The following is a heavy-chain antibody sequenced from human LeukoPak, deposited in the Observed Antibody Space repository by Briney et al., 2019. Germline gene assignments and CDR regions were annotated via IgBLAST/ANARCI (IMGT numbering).Heavy chain of an antibody. CDR3: ARGPYSYDSSGAFDI. V-gene: IGHV4-34*01. CDR1: GGSFTDYY. CDR2: ISGSGST. D-gene: IGHD3-22*01. J-gene: IGHJ3*02. Sequence: SETLSHTCAVYGGSFTDYYWSWIRQPPGKGLEWIGRISGSGSTNYNPSLKSRVTISVDTSKNQFSLKLSSVTAADTAVYFCARGPYSYDSSGAFDIWGQGTMVTVSS.